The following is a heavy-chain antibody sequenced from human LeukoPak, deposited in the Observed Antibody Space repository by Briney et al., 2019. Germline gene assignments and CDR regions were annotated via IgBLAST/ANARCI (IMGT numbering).Heavy chain of an antibody. Sequence: GGSLRLSCVASGFTFSSYWMSWVRQAPGKGLEWVANIKQDGSEKYYVDSVKGRFTISRDNAKNSLYLQMNSLRAEDTAVYYCARDQAAAGVDYWGQGTLVTVSS. D-gene: IGHD6-13*01. V-gene: IGHV3-7*01. J-gene: IGHJ4*02. CDR3: ARDQAAAGVDY. CDR2: IKQDGSEK. CDR1: GFTFSSYW.